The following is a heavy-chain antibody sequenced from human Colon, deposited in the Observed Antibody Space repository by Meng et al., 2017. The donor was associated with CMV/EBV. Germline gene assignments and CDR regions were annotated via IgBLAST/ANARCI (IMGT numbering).Heavy chain of an antibody. J-gene: IGHJ4*02. CDR2: ITSGGDR. CDR3: SSGRPGEFDY. CDR1: GLTLNTDA. D-gene: IGHD6-6*01. Sequence: LRLACTPSGLTLNTDAMNWARQAPGKGLEWVSGITSGGDRYYADSVKGRFTISRDNSKNTVYLQLNGLRAEDTAVYYCSSGRPGEFDYWAQGTLVTVSS. V-gene: IGHV3-23*01.